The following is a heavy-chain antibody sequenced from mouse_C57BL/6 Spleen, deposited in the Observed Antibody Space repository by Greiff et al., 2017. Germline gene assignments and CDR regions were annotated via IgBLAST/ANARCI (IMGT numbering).Heavy chain of an antibody. CDR2: INPNNGGT. J-gene: IGHJ3*01. CDR1: GYTFTDYN. D-gene: IGHD2-5*01. CDR3: ARHYSNTWFAY. Sequence: EVMLVESGPELVKPGASVKIPCKASGYTFTDYNMDWVKQSHGKSLEWIGDINPNNGGTIYNQKFKGKATLTVDKSSSTAYMERRSLTSEDTAVYYCARHYSNTWFAYWGQGTLVTVSA. V-gene: IGHV1-18*01.